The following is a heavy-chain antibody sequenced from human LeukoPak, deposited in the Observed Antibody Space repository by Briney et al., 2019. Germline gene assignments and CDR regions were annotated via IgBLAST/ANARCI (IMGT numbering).Heavy chain of an antibody. CDR1: GYTFSGYY. D-gene: IGHD3-9*01. Sequence: ASVKVSCKASGYTFSGYYIHWIRQAPGQGLEWMGWINPNNGDTKYAHTFHGRVTMTRDTSIRTAYMELSGLRYDDTALYYCAIDSTYYDSTDYLDHWGQGSQTIVSS. V-gene: IGHV1-2*07. J-gene: IGHJ4*02. CDR3: AIDSTYYDSTDYLDH. CDR2: INPNNGDT.